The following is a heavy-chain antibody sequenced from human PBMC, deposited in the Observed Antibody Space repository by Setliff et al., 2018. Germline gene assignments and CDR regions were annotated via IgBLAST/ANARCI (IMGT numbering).Heavy chain of an antibody. CDR2: INPHNGGR. Sequence: ASVKVSCKSSGYAFTDYYIHWIRQAPGQGPEWMGWINPHNGGREYAEAFRGRVTMTGDTSIRTAFMELSGLTSDDTAVYYCAGPFDVGPYPRPIDGLDLWGQGTRVTVSS. J-gene: IGHJ3*01. V-gene: IGHV1-2*02. CDR3: AGPFDVGPYPRPIDGLDL. CDR1: GYAFTDYY. D-gene: IGHD3-9*01.